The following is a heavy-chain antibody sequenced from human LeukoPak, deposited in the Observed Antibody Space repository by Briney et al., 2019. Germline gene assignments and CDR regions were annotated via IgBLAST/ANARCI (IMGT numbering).Heavy chain of an antibody. V-gene: IGHV1-2*02. CDR1: GYTFTDYY. CDR2: INANNDDT. CDR3: ARRGSGYGYDY. D-gene: IGHD5-18*01. J-gene: IGHJ4*02. Sequence: ASVKVSCKASGYTFTDYYMHWVRQAPGQGLEWMGWINANNDDTNYAQKFQGRVAITRDTSISTAYMELSSLTSDDTAVYYCARRGSGYGYDYWGQGTLVTVSA.